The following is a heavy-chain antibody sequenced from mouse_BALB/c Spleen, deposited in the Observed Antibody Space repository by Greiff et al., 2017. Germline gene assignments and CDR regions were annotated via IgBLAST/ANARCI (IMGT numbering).Heavy chain of an antibody. CDR2: ISYSGST. J-gene: IGHJ3*01. D-gene: IGHD2-4*01. CDR3: ARSTMITTTRFAY. CDR1: GDSITSGY. Sequence: EVMLVESGPSLVKPSQTLSLTCSVTGDSITSGYWNWIRKFPGNKLEYVGYISYSGSTYYNPSLKSRISITRDTSKNQYYLQLNSVTTEDTATYYCARSTMITTTRFAYWGQGTLVTVSA. V-gene: IGHV3-8*02.